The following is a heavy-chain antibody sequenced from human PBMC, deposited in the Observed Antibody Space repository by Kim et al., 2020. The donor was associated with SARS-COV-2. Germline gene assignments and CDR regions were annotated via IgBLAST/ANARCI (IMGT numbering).Heavy chain of an antibody. CDR3: ARDKDDFWSGLWFDP. D-gene: IGHD3-3*01. V-gene: IGHV3-7*01. Sequence: DSVKGRFTISRDNAKNSLYLQMNSLRAEDTAVYYCARDKDDFWSGLWFDPWGQGTLVTVSS. J-gene: IGHJ5*02.